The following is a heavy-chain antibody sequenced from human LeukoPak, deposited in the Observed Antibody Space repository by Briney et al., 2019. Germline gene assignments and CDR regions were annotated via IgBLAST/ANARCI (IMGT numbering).Heavy chain of an antibody. CDR2: INHSGST. J-gene: IGHJ4*02. V-gene: IGHV4-34*01. D-gene: IGHD1-26*01. Sequence: SETLSLTCTVSGVSISSYYWSWIRQPAGKGLEWIGEINHSGSTNYNPSLKSRVTISVDTSKNQFSLKLSSVTAADTAVYYCARVGDSGSYWLSFDYWGQGTLVTVSS. CDR1: GVSISSYY. CDR3: ARVGDSGSYWLSFDY.